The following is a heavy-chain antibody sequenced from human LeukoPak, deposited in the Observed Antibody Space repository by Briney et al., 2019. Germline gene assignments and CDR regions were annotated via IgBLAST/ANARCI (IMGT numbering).Heavy chain of an antibody. D-gene: IGHD3-9*01. CDR3: ARSGLRYFDWAGDGVFDI. CDR2: ISNSVSTT. J-gene: IGHJ3*02. CDR1: GFTFSSYE. Sequence: PGGSLRLSCAASGFTFSSYEMNWVRQAPGKGLEWVSYISNSVSTTYYADSVKGRFTISRDNARNSLYLQMNSLRAEDTGVYYCARSGLRYFDWAGDGVFDIWGQGTMVTVSS. V-gene: IGHV3-48*03.